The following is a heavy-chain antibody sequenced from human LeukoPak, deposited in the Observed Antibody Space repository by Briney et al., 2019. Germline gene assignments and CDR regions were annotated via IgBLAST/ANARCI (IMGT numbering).Heavy chain of an antibody. CDR3: ARAWGWFGEQDY. CDR2: IYHSGST. Sequence: SETLSLTCTVSGYSISSGYYWGWIRQPPGKGLEWIGCIYHSGSTYYNPSLKSRVTISVDTSKNQFSLKLSSVTAADTAVYYCARAWGWFGEQDYWGQGTLVTVSS. D-gene: IGHD3-10*01. CDR1: GYSISSGYY. J-gene: IGHJ4*02. V-gene: IGHV4-38-2*02.